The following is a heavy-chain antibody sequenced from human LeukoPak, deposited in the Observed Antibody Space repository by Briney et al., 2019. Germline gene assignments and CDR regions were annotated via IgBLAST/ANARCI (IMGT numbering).Heavy chain of an antibody. CDR3: ARDPNGDYIGAFEF. CDR2: ITGGGTT. Sequence: GGSLRLSCAASGFTFSSYAMHWVRQAPGKGLEWVSAITGGGTTRYADSVKGRFTISRDNSKNTLYLQMNSLRVEDTAQYFCARDPNGDYIGAFEFWGQGTGVTVSS. CDR1: GFTFSSYA. V-gene: IGHV3-23*01. D-gene: IGHD4-17*01. J-gene: IGHJ3*01.